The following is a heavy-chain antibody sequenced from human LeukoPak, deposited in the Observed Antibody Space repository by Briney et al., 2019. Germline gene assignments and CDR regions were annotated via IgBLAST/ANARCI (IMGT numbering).Heavy chain of an antibody. CDR2: IKQDGSKL. D-gene: IGHD1-26*01. CDR1: GFTLSNYW. J-gene: IGHJ4*02. V-gene: IGHV3-7*01. Sequence: GGSLRLSCAASGFTLSNYWMSWVRQAPGKGLEWVANIKQDGSKLSYVDSVKGRFTVSRDNAKNSLYLQMSSLRAEDTAVYYCARWEARDTWVYDYWGQGTLVTVSS. CDR3: ARWEARDTWVYDY.